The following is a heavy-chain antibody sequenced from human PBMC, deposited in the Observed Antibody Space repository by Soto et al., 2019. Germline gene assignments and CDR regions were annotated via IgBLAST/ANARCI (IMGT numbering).Heavy chain of an antibody. Sequence: WGSLRLSCAASGFTFSSYCMYWVRQAPGKGLEWVAVIWYDGSNKYYSDSLKGRFTISRDNSKNTMYLQMNRLRAEDTAVYYCARPAGYRPSWYGYWGQGTLVTVSS. V-gene: IGHV3-33*01. CDR2: IWYDGSNK. D-gene: IGHD6-13*01. CDR3: ARPAGYRPSWYGY. CDR1: GFTFSSYC. J-gene: IGHJ4*02.